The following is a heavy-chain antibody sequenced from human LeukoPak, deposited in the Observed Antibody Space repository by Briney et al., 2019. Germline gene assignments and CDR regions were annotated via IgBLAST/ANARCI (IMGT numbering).Heavy chain of an antibody. CDR3: ARLTYSNNWYFRRGLDRFDP. J-gene: IGHJ5*02. CDR2: IHYSGST. Sequence: KSSETLSLTCTVSGGSISNRDYCWGWIRQPPGKGLEWIGLIHYSGSTYYNPSLKSRVTISVDASKSQFSLRLSSVTAADTAVYYCARLTYSNNWYFRRGLDRFDPWGQGTLVTVSS. CDR1: GGSISNRDYC. D-gene: IGHD6-13*01. V-gene: IGHV4-39*07.